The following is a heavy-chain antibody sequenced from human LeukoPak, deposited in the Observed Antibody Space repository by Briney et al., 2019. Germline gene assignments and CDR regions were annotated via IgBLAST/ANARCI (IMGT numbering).Heavy chain of an antibody. J-gene: IGHJ4*02. D-gene: IGHD3-10*01. CDR1: GFTFSRYT. V-gene: IGHV3-21*04. Sequence: PGGSLRLSCAGSGFTFSRYTFNWVRQAPGRGLEWVSAISGDSKYIYYTDSVKGRFTISRDNARNSVYLQMNSLRAEDTAVYYCARALYGSGSFPVFDYWGQGTLVTVSS. CDR3: ARALYGSGSFPVFDY. CDR2: ISGDSKYI.